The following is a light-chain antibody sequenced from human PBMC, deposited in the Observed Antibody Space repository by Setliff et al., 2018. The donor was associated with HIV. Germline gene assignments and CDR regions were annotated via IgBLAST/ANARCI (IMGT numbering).Light chain of an antibody. CDR1: SSDVGGYSY. V-gene: IGLV2-14*01. Sequence: QSALTQPASVSGSPGQSITISCTGTSSDVGGYSYVSWYQQHPGKAPKLIIYEVRNRPSGVSNRFSGSKSGNTDSLTIPGLQAEDEADYYCSAYAINNTLPFGTGTKV. J-gene: IGLJ1*01. CDR2: EVR. CDR3: SAYAINNTLP.